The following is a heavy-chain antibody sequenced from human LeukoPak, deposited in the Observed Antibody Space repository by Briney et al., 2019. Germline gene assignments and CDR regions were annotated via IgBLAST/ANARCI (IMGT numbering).Heavy chain of an antibody. CDR3: ARDASSFGY. Sequence: SETLSLTCTVSGGSISSSSYYWGWIRQPPGKGLEWIGSIYHSGSTYYNPSLKSRVTISVDTSKNQFSLKLSSVTAADTAVYYCARDASSFGYWGQGTLVTVSS. CDR2: IYHSGST. D-gene: IGHD6-13*01. V-gene: IGHV4-39*07. CDR1: GGSISSSSYY. J-gene: IGHJ4*02.